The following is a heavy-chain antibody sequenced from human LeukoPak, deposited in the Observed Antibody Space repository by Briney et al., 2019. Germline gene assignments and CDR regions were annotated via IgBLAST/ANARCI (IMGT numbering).Heavy chain of an antibody. J-gene: IGHJ4*02. V-gene: IGHV4-39*01. CDR2: FYYSGST. CDR3: ARHFHYGSGSYYSPLPYYFDS. D-gene: IGHD3-10*01. CDR1: GGSISSSTYY. Sequence: SETLSLTCTVSGGSISSSTYYWGWIRQPPGKGLEWIGSFYYSGSTYYNPSLKSRVTISVDTSKNQFSLKLSSVTAADTAVYYCARHFHYGSGSYYSPLPYYFDSWGQGTLVTVSS.